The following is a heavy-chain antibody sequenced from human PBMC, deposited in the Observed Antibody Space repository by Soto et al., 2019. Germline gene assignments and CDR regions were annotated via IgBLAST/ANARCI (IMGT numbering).Heavy chain of an antibody. D-gene: IGHD1-26*01. J-gene: IGHJ5*02. V-gene: IGHV4-59*01. Sequence: SETLSLTCTVSGGSISSYYWSWIRQPPGKGLEWIGDIYYSGSNSHNPSLKSLVTISVDTSKNQFSLKLSSVTAADTAVYYGARVVSYYWFDPWGQGSLVSVSS. CDR3: ARVVSYYWFDP. CDR2: IYYSGSN. CDR1: GGSISSYY.